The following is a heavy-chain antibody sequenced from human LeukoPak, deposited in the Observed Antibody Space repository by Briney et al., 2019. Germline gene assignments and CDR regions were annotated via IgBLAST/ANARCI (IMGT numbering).Heavy chain of an antibody. CDR3: ARDHRVAAAFDY. CDR1: GFTCTSYA. Sequence: GGSLRLFCAASGFTCTSYAMSWVRQAPGKGLEWVSSISASGGSTYYADSVKGRFTISRANSKSTVYLQMNSLRAEDTALYYCARDHRVAAAFDYWGQGALVTVSS. D-gene: IGHD2-2*01. V-gene: IGHV3-23*01. J-gene: IGHJ4*02. CDR2: ISASGGST.